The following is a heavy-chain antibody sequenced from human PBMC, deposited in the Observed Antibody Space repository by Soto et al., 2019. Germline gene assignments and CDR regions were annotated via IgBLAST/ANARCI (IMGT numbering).Heavy chain of an antibody. J-gene: IGHJ4*02. CDR3: AKVVVGATSHSDFDS. V-gene: IGHV4-39*01. CDR1: GGSIANNNYF. CDR2: AAYSGGT. D-gene: IGHD2-15*01. Sequence: PSETLSLTCTVSGGSIANNNYFWGWVRQHPGKGLEWIGSAAYSGGTYKNPSLKSRVTVSVDTSKNQFSLKLTSVTAADTAVYYCAKVVVGATSHSDFDSWGQGTLVTVSS.